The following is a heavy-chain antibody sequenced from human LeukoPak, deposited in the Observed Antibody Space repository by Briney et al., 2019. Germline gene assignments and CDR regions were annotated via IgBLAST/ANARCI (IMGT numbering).Heavy chain of an antibody. Sequence: SGGSLRLSCAASGFTFTSYDMQWVRQATGKGLEWVSAIDKVGGTYYAGSVKGRFTISRENAKNSLYLQMNSLRAGDTAVYFCTRRMRGLRSYSDAFDIWGQGTMVTVSS. CDR2: IDKVGGT. CDR1: GFTFTSYD. V-gene: IGHV3-13*04. J-gene: IGHJ3*02. CDR3: TRRMRGLRSYSDAFDI. D-gene: IGHD3-10*01.